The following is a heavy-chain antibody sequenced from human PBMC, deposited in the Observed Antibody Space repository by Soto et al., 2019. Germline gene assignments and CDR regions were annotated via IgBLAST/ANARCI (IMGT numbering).Heavy chain of an antibody. D-gene: IGHD6-19*01. J-gene: IGHJ4*02. V-gene: IGHV3-48*02. Sequence: GSLRLSCAVSGFTLTTYSMNWVRQAPGEGLEWISFINKNGFTIYYADSVKGRFTISRDYAKNSLYLQMDSLRHEDTAVYYCARGAVTGTSLFDYWGLGTLVTVSS. CDR3: ARGAVTGTSLFDY. CDR2: INKNGFTI. CDR1: GFTLTTYS.